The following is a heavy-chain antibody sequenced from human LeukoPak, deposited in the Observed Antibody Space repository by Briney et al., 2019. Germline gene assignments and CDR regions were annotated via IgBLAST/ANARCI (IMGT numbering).Heavy chain of an antibody. J-gene: IGHJ2*01. Sequence: PGGSLRLSCAASGFTFSDYYMSWIRQAPGKGLEWVSYINGSSSYTDYADSVKGRFTISRDNAKNSLYLQMNSLRAEDTAVYYCARAGAQQQLLWYFDLWGRGTLVTVSS. CDR2: INGSSSYT. V-gene: IGHV3-11*05. CDR3: ARAGAQQQLLWYFDL. CDR1: GFTFSDYY. D-gene: IGHD6-13*01.